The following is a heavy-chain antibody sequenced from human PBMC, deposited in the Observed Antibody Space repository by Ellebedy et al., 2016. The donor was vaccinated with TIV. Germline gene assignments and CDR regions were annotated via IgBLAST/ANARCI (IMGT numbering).Heavy chain of an antibody. CDR3: ARVDGYNYANFNY. CDR1: GGSISSSSYY. Sequence: MPSETLSLTCAVSGGSISSSSYYWGWIRQPPGKGLEWFGCIFYSGNTYYFPSLKSRVTISNDQSKNQFSLRLSSVTAADTAVYYCARVDGYNYANFNYWGQGTLVTVSS. CDR2: IFYSGNT. J-gene: IGHJ4*02. V-gene: IGHV4-39*07. D-gene: IGHD5-24*01.